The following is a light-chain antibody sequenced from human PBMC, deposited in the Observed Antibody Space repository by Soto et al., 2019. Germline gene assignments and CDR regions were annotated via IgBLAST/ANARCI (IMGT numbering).Light chain of an antibody. Sequence: EIVLTQSPGTLSLSPGERATLSCRASQSVGSNYLAWYQQKPGQAPRLLIHGASIRATGIPARFSGSWSGTDFTLTINGLEPEDSAVYYCQQRGNWPPTWTFGQGTKVDIK. J-gene: IGKJ1*01. CDR3: QQRGNWPPTWT. CDR2: GAS. V-gene: IGKV3D-20*02. CDR1: QSVGSNY.